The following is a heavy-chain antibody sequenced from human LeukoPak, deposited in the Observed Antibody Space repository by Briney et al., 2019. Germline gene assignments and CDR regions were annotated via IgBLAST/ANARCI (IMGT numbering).Heavy chain of an antibody. J-gene: IGHJ2*01. Sequence: GGSLRLSCAASGFILSSHDVHWVRQVPGKGLEWISAINVAGNTYYSDSVKGRFSVSRDNAKNSVHLQMTSLRAGDTAVYHCAREPDVYGSWYFDLWGRGTQVTVSS. D-gene: IGHD2-8*01. CDR2: INVAGNT. V-gene: IGHV3-13*01. CDR3: AREPDVYGSWYFDL. CDR1: GFILSSHD.